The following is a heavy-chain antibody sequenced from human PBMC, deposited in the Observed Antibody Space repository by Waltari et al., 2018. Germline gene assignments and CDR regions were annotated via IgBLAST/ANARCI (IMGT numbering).Heavy chain of an antibody. V-gene: IGHV1-8*01. CDR2: INPNTGAA. D-gene: IGHD1-1*01. CDR3: ARGDNWNDRLDF. J-gene: IGHJ3*01. CDR1: GYTFISYD. Sequence: QVQLVQSGAEVTKPGTSVRVSCKASGYTFISYDINWVRQAPGQGLEWMGWINPNTGAARVAQNFQDRVTMTRSTSETTAYMEISDLTSHDTAVYYCARGDNWNDRLDFWGQGTKVTVSS.